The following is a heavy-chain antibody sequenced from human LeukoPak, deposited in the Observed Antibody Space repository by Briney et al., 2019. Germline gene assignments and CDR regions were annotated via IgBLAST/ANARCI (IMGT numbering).Heavy chain of an antibody. D-gene: IGHD5-18*01. V-gene: IGHV3-23*01. CDR3: ANDPIDSYGR. Sequence: PGGSLRLSCAASGFTFSTYAMCWVRQAPGKGLEWVSIISGSGANTHYADSVKGRFTISRDNSKNTLYLQMNRLRAEDTAVYYCANDPIDSYGRWGQETLVTVSS. J-gene: IGHJ4*02. CDR1: GFTFSTYA. CDR2: ISGSGANT.